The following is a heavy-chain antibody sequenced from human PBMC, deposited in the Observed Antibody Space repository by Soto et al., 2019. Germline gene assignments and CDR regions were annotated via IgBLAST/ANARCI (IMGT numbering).Heavy chain of an antibody. CDR3: ARIVVGATVDL. J-gene: IGHJ5*02. D-gene: IGHD1-26*01. CDR2: ISYTGDT. V-gene: IGHV4-61*01. CDR1: GDSVSSDRYF. Sequence: PSETLCLTCSVCGDSVSSDRYFWTWIRQPPGKGLEWIAYISYTGDTNYNPSLKSRVTISVDTSRNQFSLTLTSVTAADTAVYFCARIVVGATVDLWGQGSMVTVSS.